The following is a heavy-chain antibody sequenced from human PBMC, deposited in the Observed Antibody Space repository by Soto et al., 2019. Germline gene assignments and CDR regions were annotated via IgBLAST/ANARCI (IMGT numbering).Heavy chain of an antibody. D-gene: IGHD5-12*01. J-gene: IGHJ6*02. CDR3: ARLDLYSGYDVYYGMDV. CDR2: IYYSGST. V-gene: IGHV4-39*01. Sequence: QLQLQESGPGLVKPSETLSLTCTVSGGSISSSSYYWGWIRQPPGKGLEWIGSIYYSGSTYYNPSLKSRVTISVDTSKNQFSLKLSSVTAADTAVYYCARLDLYSGYDVYYGMDVWGQGTTVTVSS. CDR1: GGSISSSSYY.